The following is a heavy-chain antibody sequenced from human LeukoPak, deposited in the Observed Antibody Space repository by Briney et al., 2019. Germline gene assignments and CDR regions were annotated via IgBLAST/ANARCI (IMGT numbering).Heavy chain of an antibody. D-gene: IGHD2-21*02. V-gene: IGHV3-30*18. CDR3: AKDDAYCGSDCYPEYFQH. CDR1: GFTFSSYG. CDR2: ISYDGSNK. Sequence: PGGSLRLSCAASGFTFSSYGMHWVRQAPGKGLEWVAVISYDGSNKYYADSVKGRFTISRDNSKNTPYLQMNSLRAEDTAVYYCAKDDAYCGSDCYPEYFQHWGLGTLVTVSS. J-gene: IGHJ1*01.